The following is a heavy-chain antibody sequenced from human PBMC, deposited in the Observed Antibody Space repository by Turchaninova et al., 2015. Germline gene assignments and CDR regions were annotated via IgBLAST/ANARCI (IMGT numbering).Heavy chain of an antibody. CDR1: GGTFSSYA. D-gene: IGHD4-23*01. V-gene: IGHV1-69*01. Sequence: QVQLVQSGAEVKKPGSSVKVSCKASGGTFSSYAISWVRQAPGQGLEWMGGIIPIFGTANYEQKVQGRVTITADESTSTAYMGLSSLRSEDTAVYYCARGDYGGNAAPFDYWGQGTLVTVSS. J-gene: IGHJ4*02. CDR2: IIPIFGTA. CDR3: ARGDYGGNAAPFDY.